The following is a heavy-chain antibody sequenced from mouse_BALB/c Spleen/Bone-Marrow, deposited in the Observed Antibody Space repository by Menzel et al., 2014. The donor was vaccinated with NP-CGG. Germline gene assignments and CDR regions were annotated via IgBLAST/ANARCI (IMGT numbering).Heavy chain of an antibody. CDR1: GFNIKDYY. J-gene: IGHJ1*01. Sequence: VQLQQSGAELVRSGASVKLSCTASGFNIKDYYKHWGKQRAEQGLEWSGWNDPENGDTEYAPKFQGKATMTADTSTNTAYLQLSSLTSEDTAVYCCNRYDWYFDVWGAGTTVTVSS. CDR3: NRYDWYFDV. V-gene: IGHV14-4*02. CDR2: NDPENGDT. D-gene: IGHD2-14*01.